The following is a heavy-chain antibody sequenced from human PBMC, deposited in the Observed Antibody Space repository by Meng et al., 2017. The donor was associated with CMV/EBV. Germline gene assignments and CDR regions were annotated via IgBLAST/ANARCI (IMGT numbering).Heavy chain of an antibody. V-gene: IGHV3-30*04. Sequence: SCAASGFTFSSYAMHWVRQAPGKGLEWVAVISYDGSNKYYADSVKGRFTISRDNSKNTLYLQMNSLRAEDTAVYYCARGLSGSYFDYWGQGTLVTSPQ. CDR1: GFTFSSYA. D-gene: IGHD1-26*01. CDR3: ARGLSGSYFDY. J-gene: IGHJ4*02. CDR2: ISYDGSNK.